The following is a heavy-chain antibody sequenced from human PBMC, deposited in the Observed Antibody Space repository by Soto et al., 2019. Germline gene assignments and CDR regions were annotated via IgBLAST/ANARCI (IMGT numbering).Heavy chain of an antibody. D-gene: IGHD3-22*01. J-gene: IGHJ4*02. Sequence: QITLKESGPTLVKPTQTLTLTCTLSGFSLSTSGVGVGWIRQPPGKALEWLALIYWDDDKRYSPSLKSRLTITKDTSKNQVVLTMTNMDPVDTATYYCALQGRYYDSSGYPDYWGQGTLVTVSS. V-gene: IGHV2-5*02. CDR2: IYWDDDK. CDR1: GFSLSTSGVG. CDR3: ALQGRYYDSSGYPDY.